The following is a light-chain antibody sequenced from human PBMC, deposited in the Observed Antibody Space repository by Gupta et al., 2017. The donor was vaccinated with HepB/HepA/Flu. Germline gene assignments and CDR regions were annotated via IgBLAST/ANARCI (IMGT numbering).Light chain of an antibody. Sequence: DIQMTQSPSSLPASIGDRVTITCRASQSISSHLNWYQQKPGKAPKLLIYAASSLQSGVPSRFSGSGSGTDFTLTISSLQPEDFATYYCQQSYSSPRTFGPGTKVDIK. CDR2: AAS. V-gene: IGKV1-39*01. J-gene: IGKJ3*01. CDR1: QSISSH. CDR3: QQSYSSPRT.